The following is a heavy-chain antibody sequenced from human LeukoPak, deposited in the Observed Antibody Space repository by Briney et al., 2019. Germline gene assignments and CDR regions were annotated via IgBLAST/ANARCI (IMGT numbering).Heavy chain of an antibody. V-gene: IGHV1-46*01. Sequence: ASVRVSCKASGYTFTSYYMHWVRQAPGQRLEWMGLINPSGGSTNYAQKFQGRVTMTRDTSTSTVYMELSSLRSEDTAVYYCARDVDCSGGSCYFAFDIWGQGTMVTVSS. D-gene: IGHD2-15*01. CDR1: GYTFTSYY. J-gene: IGHJ3*02. CDR2: INPSGGST. CDR3: ARDVDCSGGSCYFAFDI.